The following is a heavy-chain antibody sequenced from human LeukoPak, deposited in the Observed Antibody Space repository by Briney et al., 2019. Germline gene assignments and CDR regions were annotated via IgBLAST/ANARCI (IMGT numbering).Heavy chain of an antibody. Sequence: HPGGSLRLSCVASGFTFGSYWMNWVRQAPGKGLEWVANINQDGSEKYYVDSVKGRFTISRDNAKNSLYLLMNSPRAEDTAVYYCTRGGGGITFRPWEPHDYWGQGTLVIVSS. D-gene: IGHD1-26*01. V-gene: IGHV3-7*01. CDR2: INQDGSEK. CDR1: GFTFGSYW. CDR3: TRGGGGITFRPWEPHDY. J-gene: IGHJ4*02.